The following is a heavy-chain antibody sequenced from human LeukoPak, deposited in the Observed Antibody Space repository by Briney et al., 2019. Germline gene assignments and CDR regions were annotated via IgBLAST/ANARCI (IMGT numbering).Heavy chain of an antibody. CDR2: INPNSGGT. Sequence: ASVKVSCKPSGYTLTDYYMHWVRQAPGQGLEWMGRINPNSGGTNYAQKFQGRVTMTRDTSISTAYMDLSRLRSDDTAVYYCARTHSSGWLGLWGQGTLVTVSS. V-gene: IGHV1-2*06. J-gene: IGHJ4*02. CDR1: GYTLTDYY. CDR3: ARTHSSGWLGL. D-gene: IGHD6-19*01.